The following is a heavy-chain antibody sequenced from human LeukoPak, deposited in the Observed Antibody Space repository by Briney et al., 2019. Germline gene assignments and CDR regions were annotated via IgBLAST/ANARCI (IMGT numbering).Heavy chain of an antibody. CDR3: ATSSGGSDHDYFDY. CDR1: GLPFNTYG. Sequence: GGSLRLSCAVSGLPFNTYGLHWVRQAPGKGLGWVAVIWYDGSKKYYADSVKGRFTISRDNSKNILYLQMSSLSAEDPAVYYCATSSGGSDHDYFDYWGQGTLVTVSS. V-gene: IGHV3-33*01. J-gene: IGHJ4*02. CDR2: IWYDGSKK. D-gene: IGHD1-26*01.